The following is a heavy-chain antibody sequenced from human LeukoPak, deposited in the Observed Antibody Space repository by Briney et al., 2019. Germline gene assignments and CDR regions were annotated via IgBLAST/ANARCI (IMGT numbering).Heavy chain of an antibody. CDR2: IDWDDDK. CDR3: AKQMGATYWFGP. CDR1: GFSLRTRGMC. D-gene: IGHD1-26*01. V-gene: IGHV2-70*17. J-gene: IGHJ5*02. Sequence: ESGPALVKPTQTLTLTCTFSGFSLRTRGMCVSWIRQPPGKALEWLARIDWDDDKFYSKSQKTRLTISKDTSKNQVVLTVTNMDPVDTATYYCAKQMGATYWFGPWGLGTLVTVSS.